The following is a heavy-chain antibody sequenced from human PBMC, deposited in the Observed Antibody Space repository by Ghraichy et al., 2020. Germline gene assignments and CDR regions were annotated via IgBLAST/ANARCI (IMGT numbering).Heavy chain of an antibody. CDR2: IKSKTDGGTT. CDR3: TTEPYILTGYYRYYFDY. J-gene: IGHJ4*02. D-gene: IGHD3-9*01. V-gene: IGHV3-15*01. Sequence: GGSLRLSCAASGFTFSNAWMSWVRQAPGKGLEWVGRIKSKTDGGTTDYAAPVKGRFTISRDDSKNTLYLQMNSLKTEDTAVYYCTTEPYILTGYYRYYFDYWGQGTLFTVSS. CDR1: GFTFSNAW.